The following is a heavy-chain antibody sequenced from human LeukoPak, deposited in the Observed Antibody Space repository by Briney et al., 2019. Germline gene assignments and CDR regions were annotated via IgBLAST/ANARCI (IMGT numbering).Heavy chain of an antibody. CDR1: GFTVSSNY. J-gene: IGHJ4*02. V-gene: IGHV3-53*04. CDR2: IYSGGST. D-gene: IGHD2-21*02. Sequence: GGSLRLSCAASGFTVSSNYMSWVRQAPGKGLEWVSVIYSGGSTYYADSVKGRFTISRHNSKNTLYLQMNSLRAEDTAVYYCARISRYCGGDCYFDYWGKGTLVTVAS. CDR3: ARISRYCGGDCYFDY.